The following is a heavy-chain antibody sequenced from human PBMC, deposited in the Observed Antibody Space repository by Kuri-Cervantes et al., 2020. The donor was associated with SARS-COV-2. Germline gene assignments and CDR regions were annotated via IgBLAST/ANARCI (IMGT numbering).Heavy chain of an antibody. J-gene: IGHJ6*02. D-gene: IGHD2-2*01. CDR2: ISSSSSYI. V-gene: IGHV3-21*01. CDR1: GFTFSSYN. Sequence: GGSLRLSCAASGFTFSSYNMNWVRQPPGKGLEWVSSISSSSSYIYYADSVKGRFTISRDNAKNSLFLQMNSLRAEDTAVYYCARSAYCSSTSCYPYYYYYYGMDVWGQGTTVTVSS. CDR3: ARSAYCSSTSCYPYYYYYYGMDV.